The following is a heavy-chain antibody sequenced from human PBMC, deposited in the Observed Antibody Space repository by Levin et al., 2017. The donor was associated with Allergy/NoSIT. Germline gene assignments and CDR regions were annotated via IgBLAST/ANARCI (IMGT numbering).Heavy chain of an antibody. CDR1: GGSFSGYY. J-gene: IGHJ3*02. Sequence: GSLRLSCAVYGGSFSGYYWSWIRQPPGKGLEWIGEISHSGSTNYNPSLKSRVTISLDTSKNQFSLKLSSVTAADTAVYYCARLHLVVVVSADAFDIWGQGTMVTVSS. D-gene: IGHD2-15*01. CDR2: ISHSGST. CDR3: ARLHLVVVVSADAFDI. V-gene: IGHV4-34*01.